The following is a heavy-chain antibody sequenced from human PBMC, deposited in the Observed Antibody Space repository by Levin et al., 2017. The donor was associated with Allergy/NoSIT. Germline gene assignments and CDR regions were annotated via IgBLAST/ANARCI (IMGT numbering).Heavy chain of an antibody. Sequence: RAGGSLRLSCAASGFTVSGTYMTWVRQAPGKGLECVSVIYSGGSTYYADSVMGRFTISRDNSNNTLYLQMKNLRGDDTAVYYCARGGHLGSIGVYGMDVWGQGTTVTVSS. CDR2: IYSGGST. D-gene: IGHD3-10*01. V-gene: IGHV3-53*01. CDR1: GFTVSGTY. J-gene: IGHJ6*02. CDR3: ARGGHLGSIGVYGMDV.